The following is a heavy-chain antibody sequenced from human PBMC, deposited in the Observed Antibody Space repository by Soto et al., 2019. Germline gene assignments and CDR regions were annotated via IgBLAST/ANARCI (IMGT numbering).Heavy chain of an antibody. CDR1: GYSFTTYW. D-gene: IGHD2-15*01. CDR3: ARFDIGALDP. J-gene: IGHJ5*02. Sequence: PGESLKISCKGSGYSFTTYWISWLRQMPGKGLEWMGRIDPSDSYTNYSPSFQGHVTISADKSISTAYLQWSSLKASDTAMYYCARFDIGALDPWGQGTLVTVSS. V-gene: IGHV5-10-1*01. CDR2: IDPSDSYT.